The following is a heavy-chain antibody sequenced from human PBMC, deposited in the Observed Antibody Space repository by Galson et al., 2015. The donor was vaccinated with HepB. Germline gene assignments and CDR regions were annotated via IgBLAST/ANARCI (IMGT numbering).Heavy chain of an antibody. D-gene: IGHD2-8*01. CDR2: SLKKGHGYAT. CDR1: GFTFSDYH. CDR3: VRDCMYSLFDH. Sequence: SLRLSCAASGFTFSDYHMDWVRQAPGKGLQCVARSLKKGHGYATEYAESVRGRFTISRDESNDSLYLKMNSLKTEDTAVYYCVRDCMYSLFDHWGQGALVTVSS. J-gene: IGHJ4*02. V-gene: IGHV3-72*01.